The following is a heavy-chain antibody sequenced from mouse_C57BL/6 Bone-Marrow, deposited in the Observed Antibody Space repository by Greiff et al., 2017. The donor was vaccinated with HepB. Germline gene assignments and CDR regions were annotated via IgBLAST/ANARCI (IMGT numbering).Heavy chain of an antibody. J-gene: IGHJ2*01. CDR2: ISGGGGNT. Sequence: EVQRVESGGGLVKPGGSLKLSCAASGFTFSSYTMSWVRQTPEKRLEWVATISGGGGNTYYPDSVKGRFTISRDNAKNTLYLQMSSLRSEDTALYYCARDGDSNYDYWGQGTTLTVSS. CDR1: GFTFSSYT. V-gene: IGHV5-9*01. CDR3: ARDGDSNYDY. D-gene: IGHD2-5*01.